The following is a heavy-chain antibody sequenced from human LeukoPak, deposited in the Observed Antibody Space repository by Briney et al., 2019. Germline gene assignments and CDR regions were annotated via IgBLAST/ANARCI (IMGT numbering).Heavy chain of an antibody. J-gene: IGHJ5*02. D-gene: IGHD4-17*01. Sequence: GASVKVSCKASGYTFTSYGISWVRQAPGQGLEWMGGIIPIFGTANYAQKFQGRVTITADESTSTAYMELSSLRSEDTAVYYCAREGAPVTAPYNWFDPWGQGTLVTVSS. CDR3: AREGAPVTAPYNWFDP. CDR2: IIPIFGTA. CDR1: GYTFTSYG. V-gene: IGHV1-69*13.